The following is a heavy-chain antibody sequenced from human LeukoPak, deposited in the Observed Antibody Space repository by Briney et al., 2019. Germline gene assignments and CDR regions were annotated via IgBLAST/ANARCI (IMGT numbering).Heavy chain of an antibody. D-gene: IGHD4-17*01. Sequence: SETLSLTCTVSGGSINIYYWSWIRQPAGKGLEWIGRIYTSGSTNYNPSLKSRVTMSVDTSENQFSLKLSSVTAADTAVYYCARGPLTVTRGFDPWGQGTLVTVSS. CDR1: GGSINIYY. CDR2: IYTSGST. CDR3: ARGPLTVTRGFDP. V-gene: IGHV4-4*07. J-gene: IGHJ5*02.